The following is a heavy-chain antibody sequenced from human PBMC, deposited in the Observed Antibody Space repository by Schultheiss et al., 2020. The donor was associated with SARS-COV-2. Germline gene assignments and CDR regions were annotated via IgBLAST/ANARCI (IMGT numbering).Heavy chain of an antibody. CDR1: GGSISSYY. D-gene: IGHD4-23*01. V-gene: IGHV4-34*09. CDR2: INHSGST. J-gene: IGHJ4*02. Sequence: SETLSLTCTVSGGSISSYYWSWIRQPPGKGLEWIGEINHSGSTNYNPSLKSLVTISVDTSKNQFSLKLSSVTAADTAVYYCARGGTTVVTGRGAFDIWGQGTLVTVSS. CDR3: ARGGTTVVTGRGAFDI.